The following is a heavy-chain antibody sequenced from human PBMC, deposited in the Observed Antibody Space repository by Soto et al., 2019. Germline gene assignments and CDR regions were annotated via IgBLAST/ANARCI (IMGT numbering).Heavy chain of an antibody. CDR1: GYPFTSYY. J-gene: IGHJ4*02. V-gene: IGHV1-46*01. CDR3: ARDRHSSGYYFDY. D-gene: IGHD3-22*01. CDR2: INPSGGST. Sequence: GSVKVSCKASGYPFTSYYMHLVRQAPGQGLEWMGIINPSGGSTSYSQKFQGRVTMTRDTSTSTVYMELSSLRSEGTAVYYCARDRHSSGYYFDYWGQGTMVTVSS.